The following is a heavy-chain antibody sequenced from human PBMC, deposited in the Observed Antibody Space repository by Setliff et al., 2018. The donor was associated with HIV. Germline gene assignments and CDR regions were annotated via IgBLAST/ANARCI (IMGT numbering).Heavy chain of an antibody. CDR2: INSDGSTT. CDR1: GFTFSDYW. Sequence: GGSLRLSCAASGFTFSDYWMHWVRQVPGKGLVWVSRINSDGSTTNYADSVRGRFTISRDNAKNTLYLQMNSLRAEDAAVYYCARADPLGEQVWSPQFFQLWGQGTLVTVSS. V-gene: IGHV3-74*01. CDR3: ARADPLGEQVWSPQFFQL. J-gene: IGHJ1*01. D-gene: IGHD3-10*01.